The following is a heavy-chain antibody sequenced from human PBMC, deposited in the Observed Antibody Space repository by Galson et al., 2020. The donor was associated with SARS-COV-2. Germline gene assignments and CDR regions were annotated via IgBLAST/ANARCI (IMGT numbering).Heavy chain of an antibody. CDR1: VYTFTGYY. J-gene: IGHJ4*02. V-gene: IGHV1-2*02. CDR3: ARALAVAGTVDY. Sequence: ASVKVSCKASVYTFTGYYMHWVRQAPGQGLEWMGWINPNSGGTNYAQKFQGRVTMTRDTSISTAYMELSRLRSDDTAVYYCARALAVAGTVDYWGQGTLVTVSS. D-gene: IGHD6-19*01. CDR2: INPNSGGT.